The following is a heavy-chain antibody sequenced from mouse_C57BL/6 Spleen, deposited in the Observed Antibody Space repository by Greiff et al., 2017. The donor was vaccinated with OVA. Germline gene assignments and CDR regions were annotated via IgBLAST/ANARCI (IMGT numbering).Heavy chain of an antibody. D-gene: IGHD4-1*01. CDR3: ARAETGTRFAY. J-gene: IGHJ3*01. Sequence: QVQLQQPGAELVMPGASVKLSCKASGYTFTSYWMHWVKQRPGQGLEWIGVIDPSDSYTNYNQKFKGKSTLTVDKSSSTAYMQLSSLTSEDSAVYYCARAETGTRFAYWGQGTLVTVSA. V-gene: IGHV1-69*01. CDR2: IDPSDSYT. CDR1: GYTFTSYW.